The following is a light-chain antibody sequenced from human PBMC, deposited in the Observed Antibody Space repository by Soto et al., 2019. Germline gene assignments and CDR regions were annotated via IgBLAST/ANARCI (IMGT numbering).Light chain of an antibody. V-gene: IGKV3-20*01. CDR2: GAS. Sequence: EIVLTQSPGTLSLSPGQRATLSFRASEGISRDYLAWYQQRLGQAPRLLIYGASSRATGIPDRFSGSGSGTDFTLTISRLEPEDFAVYYCQQYGSSLTWTFGQGTKVDI. CDR1: EGISRDY. J-gene: IGKJ1*01. CDR3: QQYGSSLTWT.